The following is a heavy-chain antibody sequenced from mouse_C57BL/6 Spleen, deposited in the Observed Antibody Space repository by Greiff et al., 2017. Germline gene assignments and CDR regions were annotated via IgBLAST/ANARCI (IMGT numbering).Heavy chain of an antibody. J-gene: IGHJ2*01. CDR1: GYSFTDYN. V-gene: IGHV1-18*01. Sequence: EVQLQQSGPELVKPGASVKISCKASGYSFTDYNMNWVKQSNGKSLEWIGDINPNNGGTSYNQKFKGKATLTVDKSSSTAYMELRSLTSEDSAVYYCARAGTTVVDYWGQGTTLTVSS. D-gene: IGHD1-1*01. CDR2: INPNNGGT. CDR3: ARAGTTVVDY.